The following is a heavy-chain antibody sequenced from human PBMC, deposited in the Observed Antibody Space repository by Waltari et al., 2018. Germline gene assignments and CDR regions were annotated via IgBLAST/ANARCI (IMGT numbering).Heavy chain of an antibody. Sequence: QLQLQESGPGLVKPSETLTLTCTVSGGSISSGSYYWDWIRQPPGKGLQWIGGFDYNGSTNYSTALKGRISKSGDTSKNQFSLKWSSVTAAGTAVYYCARERAEGSIRHFDYWGQGTLVTVSS. CDR2: FDYNGST. CDR3: ARERAEGSIRHFDY. V-gene: IGHV4-39*07. J-gene: IGHJ4*02. CDR1: GGSISSGSYY. D-gene: IGHD2-2*01.